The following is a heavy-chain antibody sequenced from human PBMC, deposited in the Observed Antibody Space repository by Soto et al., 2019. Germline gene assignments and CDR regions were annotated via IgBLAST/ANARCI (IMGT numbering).Heavy chain of an antibody. CDR1: GGSINTYY. D-gene: IGHD1-26*01. Sequence: QVHLQESGPGLVKPSETLSLTCTVSGGSINTYYWSWIRQPPGKGLEWIGSIYYRGSTNYNASLKSRVTILVHTSKKQFSLKLSSVTAADTAVYYCARAVGETTQFDYWGQGTLVTVSS. V-gene: IGHV4-59*01. CDR3: ARAVGETTQFDY. J-gene: IGHJ4*02. CDR2: IYYRGST.